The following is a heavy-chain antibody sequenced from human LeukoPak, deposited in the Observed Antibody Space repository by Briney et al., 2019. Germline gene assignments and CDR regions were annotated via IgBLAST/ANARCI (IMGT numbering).Heavy chain of an antibody. CDR1: GFTSSTFG. D-gene: IGHD6-19*01. J-gene: IGHJ4*02. CDR3: ARYYSHTSAWSEGGLDQ. CDR2: IWYDGSKK. V-gene: IGHV3-33*01. Sequence: GGSLRLSCAASGFTSSTFGMHWVRQAPGKGQERVAVIWYDGSKKYYIDFAEGRFTISRDNSRNTLYLQMNSLRAEDTAVYYCARYYSHTSAWSEGGLDQWGQGTLVTVSS.